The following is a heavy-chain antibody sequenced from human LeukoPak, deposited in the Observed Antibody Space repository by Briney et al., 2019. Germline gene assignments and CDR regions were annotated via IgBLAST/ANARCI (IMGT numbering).Heavy chain of an antibody. CDR3: AKPHFDS. V-gene: IGHV4-34*01. J-gene: IGHJ4*02. CDR1: GGSFSGYY. CDR2: INHSGST. Sequence: PSETLSLTCAVYGGSFSGYYWSWIRQPPGKGLEWIGEINHSGSTNYNPSLKSRVTISVDTSKDQFSLKLSSVTAADTAVYYCAKPHFDSWGQGTLVTVSS.